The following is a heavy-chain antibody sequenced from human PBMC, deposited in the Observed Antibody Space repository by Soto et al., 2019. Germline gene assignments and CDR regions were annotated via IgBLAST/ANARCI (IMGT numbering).Heavy chain of an antibody. D-gene: IGHD5-18*01. CDR1: GGSISSYY. Sequence: SETLSLTCTVSGGSISSYYWSWIRQPPGKGLEWIGYIYYSGSTNYNPFLKSRVTISVDTSKNQFSLKLSSVTAADTAVYYCARGNPRIQLWLGDFDYWGQGTLVTVSS. CDR3: ARGNPRIQLWLGDFDY. V-gene: IGHV4-59*01. J-gene: IGHJ4*02. CDR2: IYYSGST.